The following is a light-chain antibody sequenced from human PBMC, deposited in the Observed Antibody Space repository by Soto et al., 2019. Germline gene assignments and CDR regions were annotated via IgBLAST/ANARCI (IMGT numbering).Light chain of an antibody. J-gene: IGKJ1*01. CDR3: QQYNSWPPGT. V-gene: IGKV3-15*01. CDR1: QNVNNN. Sequence: EIVMTQSPVTLSVFLGERATLSCRVSQNVNNNLAWYQQKPGQAPRLLIYGASTRAIGIPARFSGSGSGTAFPLTISSLQSEDCAVYYCQQYNSWPPGTFGLGTKVE. CDR2: GAS.